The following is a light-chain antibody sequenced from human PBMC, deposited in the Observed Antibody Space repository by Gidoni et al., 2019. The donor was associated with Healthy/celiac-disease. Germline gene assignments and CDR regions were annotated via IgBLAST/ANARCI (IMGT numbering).Light chain of an antibody. CDR2: GAS. CDR3: QQYGSSWT. Sequence: SSYLAWYQQKPGQAPRLLIYGASSRATGIPDRFSGSGSGTDFTLTISRLEPEDFAVYYCQQYGSSWTFGQGTKVEIK. CDR1: SSY. J-gene: IGKJ1*01. V-gene: IGKV3-20*01.